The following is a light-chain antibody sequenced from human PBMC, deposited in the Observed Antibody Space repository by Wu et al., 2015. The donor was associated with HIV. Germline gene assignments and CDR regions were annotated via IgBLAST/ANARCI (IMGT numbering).Light chain of an antibody. J-gene: IGKJ2*01. CDR3: HQYNNWPGT. CDR2: AAS. Sequence: EVVMTQSPATLSVSPGERATLSCRASQSLTYNLAWYQQKPGQAPRLLIFAASIRATGVPARFSGSGSGTEFTLTISSLQSEDFALYFCHQYNNWPGTFGQGTKLEIK. V-gene: IGKV3-15*01. CDR1: QSLTYN.